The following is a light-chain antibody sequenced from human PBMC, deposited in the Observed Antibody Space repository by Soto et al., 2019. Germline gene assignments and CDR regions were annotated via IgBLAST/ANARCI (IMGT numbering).Light chain of an antibody. CDR3: HQYDTSPST. V-gene: IGKV3-20*01. CDR1: HSLRNNY. CDR2: GAS. Sequence: EAVLTQSPGTLSLSPGEGATLSCRAGHSLRNNYLAWYQQRPGQAPRLLIYGASNRAADVPDRFSGSGSGTEVTLPISRLEPEDFAVYYCHQYDTSPSTFGQGTKVEIK. J-gene: IGKJ1*01.